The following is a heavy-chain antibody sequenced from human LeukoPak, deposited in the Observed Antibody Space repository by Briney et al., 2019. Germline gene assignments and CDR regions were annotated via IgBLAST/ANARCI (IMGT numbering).Heavy chain of an antibody. CDR1: GFTFSSYA. Sequence: GGSLRLSCAASGFTFSSYAMSWVRQAPGKGLEWVSGISGGGSSTYYADPVKGRFTIARDNSKNTLYLQMNSLRAEDTAVYYCAKVAYYYDSSSDYYYNYGMDVWGQGTTVTVSS. CDR2: ISGGGSST. D-gene: IGHD3-22*01. V-gene: IGHV3-23*01. CDR3: AKVAYYYDSSSDYYYNYGMDV. J-gene: IGHJ6*02.